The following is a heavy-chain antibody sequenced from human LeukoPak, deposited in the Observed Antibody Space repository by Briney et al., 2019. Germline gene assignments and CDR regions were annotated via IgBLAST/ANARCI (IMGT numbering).Heavy chain of an antibody. CDR1: GGSISSYY. CDR2: IYYSGST. J-gene: IGHJ4*02. D-gene: IGHD5-24*01. Sequence: SETLSLTCTVSGGSISSYYWSWIRQPPGKGLEWIGYIYYSGSTNYNPSLKNRVTISVDTSKNQFSLKLSSVTAADTAVYYCARAIGSPRPLEMATMGFGYYFDYWGQGTLVTVSS. CDR3: ARAIGSPRPLEMATMGFGYYFDY. V-gene: IGHV4-59*01.